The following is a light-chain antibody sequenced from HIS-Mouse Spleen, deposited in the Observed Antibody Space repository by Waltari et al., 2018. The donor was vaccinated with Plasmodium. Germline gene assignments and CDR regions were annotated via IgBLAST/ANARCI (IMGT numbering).Light chain of an antibody. V-gene: IGLV2-11*01. J-gene: IGLJ1*01. CDR3: CSYAGSYTFV. Sequence: QSALTQPRPVSGSPGQSVTISCPGTSSDVGGYNYVPWDQQPPGKAPKLMIYDVSKRPSGVPDRFSGSKSGNTASLTISGLQAEDEADYYCCSYAGSYTFVFGTGTKVTVL. CDR2: DVS. CDR1: SSDVGGYNY.